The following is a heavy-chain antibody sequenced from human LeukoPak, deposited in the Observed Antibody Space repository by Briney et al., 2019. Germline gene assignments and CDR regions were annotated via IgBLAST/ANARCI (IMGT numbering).Heavy chain of an antibody. V-gene: IGHV4-39*01. Sequence: ASETLSLTCTVSGGSISSSSYYWGWIRQPPGKGLEWIGSIYYSGSTYYNPSLKSRVTISVDTSKNQFSLKLSSVTAADTAVYYCARGPYDILTGYWALNYWGQGTLVTVSS. D-gene: IGHD3-9*01. J-gene: IGHJ4*02. CDR3: ARGPYDILTGYWALNY. CDR2: IYYSGST. CDR1: GGSISSSSYY.